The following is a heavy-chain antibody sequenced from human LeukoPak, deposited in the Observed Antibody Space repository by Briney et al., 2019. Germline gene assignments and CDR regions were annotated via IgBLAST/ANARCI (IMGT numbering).Heavy chain of an antibody. D-gene: IGHD5-24*01. Sequence: SETLSLTCTVSGGSISSYYWSWIRQPPGKGLEWIGYIYYSGSTNYNPSLKSRVTISVDTSKNQFPLKLSSVTAADTAVYYCAREGRDGYNLDYWGQGTLVTVSS. V-gene: IGHV4-59*01. CDR2: IYYSGST. J-gene: IGHJ4*02. CDR1: GGSISSYY. CDR3: AREGRDGYNLDY.